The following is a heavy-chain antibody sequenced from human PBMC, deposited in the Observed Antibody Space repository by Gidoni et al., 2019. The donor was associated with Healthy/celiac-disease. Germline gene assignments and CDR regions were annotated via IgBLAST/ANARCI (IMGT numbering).Heavy chain of an antibody. Sequence: EVQLLESGGGLVQPGGSLRLSCAASGFTCSSYAMSWVRQAPGKGLECVSTISGSGGSTHYADSVKGRFTISRDNSKNTLYLQMNSLRAEDTAVYYCAKDRTIGDPWYFDYWGQGTLVTVSS. J-gene: IGHJ4*02. CDR2: ISGSGGST. CDR3: AKDRTIGDPWYFDY. CDR1: GFTCSSYA. D-gene: IGHD4-17*01. V-gene: IGHV3-23*01.